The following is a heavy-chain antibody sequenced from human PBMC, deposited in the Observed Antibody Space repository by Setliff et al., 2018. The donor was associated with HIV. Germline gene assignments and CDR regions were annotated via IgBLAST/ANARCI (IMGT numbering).Heavy chain of an antibody. D-gene: IGHD5-18*01. Sequence: SETLSLTCTVSGGSISSYYWNWIRQPAGEGLEWIGHIDTSGSTNYNPSLKSRVTMSVDTSKNKFSLQLKSMTVADTAKYFCARERRWLEDHYYYMDVWGNGTTVTVAS. V-gene: IGHV4-4*07. CDR2: IDTSGST. CDR3: ARERRWLEDHYYYMDV. CDR1: GGSISSYY. J-gene: IGHJ6*03.